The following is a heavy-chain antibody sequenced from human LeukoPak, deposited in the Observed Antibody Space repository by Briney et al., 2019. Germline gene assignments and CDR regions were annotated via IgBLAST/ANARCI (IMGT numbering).Heavy chain of an antibody. V-gene: IGHV5-51*01. CDR1: KDTFDNYW. J-gene: IGHJ4*02. CDR3: ARTGYTSGWYVGSFDY. CDR2: IYPDDSDT. Sequence: GESLKISCNGSKDTFDNYWIGWVRQTPGKGLEWMGIIYPDDSDTRYSPSFQGQVTISADKSINTAYLQWSSLKASDTAMYYCARTGYTSGWYVGSFDYWGQGTLVTVSS. D-gene: IGHD6-19*01.